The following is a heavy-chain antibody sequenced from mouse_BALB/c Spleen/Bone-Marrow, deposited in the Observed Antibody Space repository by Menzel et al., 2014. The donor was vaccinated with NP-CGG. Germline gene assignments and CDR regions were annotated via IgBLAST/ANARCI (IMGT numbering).Heavy chain of an antibody. CDR2: ISSGGGST. V-gene: IGHV5-12-1*01. Sequence: EVMLVESGGGLVKPGGSLKLSCAASGFAFSSYDMSWVRQTPEKRLEWVAYISSGGGSTYYPDTVKGRSTISRDNAKNTLYLQMSSLKSEDTAMYYCARQGYGYVDFDVWGAGTTVTVSS. CDR1: GFAFSSYD. CDR3: ARQGYGYVDFDV. D-gene: IGHD1-2*01. J-gene: IGHJ1*01.